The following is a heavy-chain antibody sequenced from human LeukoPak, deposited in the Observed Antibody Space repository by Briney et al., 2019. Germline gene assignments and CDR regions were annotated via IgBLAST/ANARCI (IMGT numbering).Heavy chain of an antibody. V-gene: IGHV3-53*01. J-gene: IGHJ4*02. CDR1: GFTVSSNY. CDR2: IYNGGST. D-gene: IGHD3-22*01. CDR3: ARAWYYYDSSGYRD. Sequence: GGSLRLSCAASGFTVSSNYMSWVRQAPGKGLEWVSVIYNGGSTYYADSVKGRFTISRDNSKNTLYLQMNSLRAEDTAVYYCARAWYYYDSSGYRDWGQGTLVTVSS.